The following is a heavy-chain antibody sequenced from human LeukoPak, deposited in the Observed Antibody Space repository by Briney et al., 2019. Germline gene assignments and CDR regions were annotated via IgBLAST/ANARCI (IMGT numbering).Heavy chain of an antibody. CDR2: INPNSGGT. CDR3: AREGSDPTIFGVVNYFDY. CDR1: GYTFTGYY. Sequence: ASVKVSRKASGYTFTGYYMHWVRQAPGQGLEWMGWINPNSGGTNYAQKFQGRVTMTRDTSISTAYMELSRLRSDDTAVYYCAREGSDPTIFGVVNYFDYWGQGTLVTVSS. V-gene: IGHV1-2*02. D-gene: IGHD3-3*01. J-gene: IGHJ4*02.